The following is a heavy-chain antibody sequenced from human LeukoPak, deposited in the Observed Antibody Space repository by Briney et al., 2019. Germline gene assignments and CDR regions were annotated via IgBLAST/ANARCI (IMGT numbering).Heavy chain of an antibody. CDR1: GFTFSSYA. CDR2: ISGSGGST. Sequence: HPGGSLRLSCTASGFTFSSYAMSWVRQAPGKGLEWVSAISGSGGSTYYADSVKGRFTISRDNSKNTLYLQMNSLRVEDTAVYYCAKAYYDILTGYNDYWGQGTLVTVSS. D-gene: IGHD3-9*01. J-gene: IGHJ4*02. CDR3: AKAYYDILTGYNDY. V-gene: IGHV3-23*01.